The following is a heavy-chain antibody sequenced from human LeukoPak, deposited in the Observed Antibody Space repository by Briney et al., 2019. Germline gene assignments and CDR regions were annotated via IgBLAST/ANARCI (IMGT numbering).Heavy chain of an antibody. V-gene: IGHV1-46*01. CDR1: GYTFTDYY. J-gene: IGHJ3*02. CDR2: INPSGGST. Sequence: ASVKVSCKASGYTFTDYYMHWVRQAPGQGLEWMGIINPSGGSTSYAQKFQGRVTMTRDTPTSTVYMELSSLRSEDTAVYYCAREGRDIVVVPAAILRGAFDIWGQGTMVTVSS. CDR3: AREGRDIVVVPAAILRGAFDI. D-gene: IGHD2-2*02.